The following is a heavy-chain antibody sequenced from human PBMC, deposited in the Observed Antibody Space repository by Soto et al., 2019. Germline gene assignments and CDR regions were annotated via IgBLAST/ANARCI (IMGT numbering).Heavy chain of an antibody. CDR1: GFTFSSYY. J-gene: IGHJ4*02. V-gene: IGHV3-48*03. Sequence: PXGSLRLTCSASGFTFSSYYMNWVRQAPGKGLEWVSYISSSGSTIYYADSVKGRFTISRDNAKNSLYLQMNSLRAEDTAVYYCAISREEKSFDDWGQGTLVTVSS. D-gene: IGHD1-26*01. CDR3: AISREEKSFDD. CDR2: ISSSGSTI.